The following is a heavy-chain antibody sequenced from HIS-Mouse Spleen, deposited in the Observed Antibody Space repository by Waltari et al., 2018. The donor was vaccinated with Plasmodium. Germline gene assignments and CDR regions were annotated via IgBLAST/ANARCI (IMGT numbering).Heavy chain of an antibody. CDR3: ATRVRGVITFDWFDP. Sequence: QLQLQESGPGLVKPSETLSLTCTVSGGSLTSRRYYWGWISQPPGKGLEWIGSIYYRGSTYSNPSLKSRVTISVYTSKNQFSLKLSSVTAADTAVYYCATRVRGVITFDWFDPWGQGTLVTVSS. J-gene: IGHJ5*02. CDR2: IYYRGST. V-gene: IGHV4-39*07. CDR1: GGSLTSRRYY. D-gene: IGHD3-10*01.